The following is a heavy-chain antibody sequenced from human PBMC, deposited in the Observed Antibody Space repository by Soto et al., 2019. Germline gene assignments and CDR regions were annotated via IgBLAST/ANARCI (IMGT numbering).Heavy chain of an antibody. CDR1: GFXFXNXG. CDR3: AKDQGIAASHGID. D-gene: IGHD6-13*01. V-gene: IGHV3-30*18. Sequence: QVQLVESGGGVVQPGRSLRLSCAXXGFXFXNXGMHWVRQAPGKGLEWVATISNDGSDKYYADSVKGRLTISRDNSKNTVYLQMNSLRAEETAVYYCAKDQGIAASHGIDWGQGTMVTVSS. J-gene: IGHJ3*01. CDR2: ISNDGSDK.